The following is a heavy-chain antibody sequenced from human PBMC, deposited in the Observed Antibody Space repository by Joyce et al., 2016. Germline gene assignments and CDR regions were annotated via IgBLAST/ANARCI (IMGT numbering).Heavy chain of an antibody. CDR2: ISSDSTYI. V-gene: IGHV3-21*02. CDR3: ARGGIVYDYSMDL. J-gene: IGHJ6*02. CDR1: GLPFSTSS. D-gene: IGHD3-22*01. Sequence: EVQLVESGGGLVRPGGSLRISCASSGLPFSTSSMSWFRRAPGKGLEWVSAISSDSTYIFYADSVKGRFTVSRDNAKNSLYLQMNSLRAEDTAVFFCARGGIVYDYSMDLWGQGTTVTVSS.